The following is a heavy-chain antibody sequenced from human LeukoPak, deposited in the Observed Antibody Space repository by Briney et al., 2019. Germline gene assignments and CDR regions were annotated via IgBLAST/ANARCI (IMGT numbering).Heavy chain of an antibody. V-gene: IGHV3-30*18. CDR1: GFTFSSYG. CDR3: AKERWLTPYGTASFDY. J-gene: IGHJ4*02. CDR2: ISYDGSNK. D-gene: IGHD3-22*01. Sequence: PGGSLRLSCAASGFTFSSYGMHWVRQAPGKGLEWVAVISYDGSNKYYADSVKGRFTISRDNSKNTLYLQMNSLRAEDTAVYYCAKERWLTPYGTASFDYWGQGTLVTVSS.